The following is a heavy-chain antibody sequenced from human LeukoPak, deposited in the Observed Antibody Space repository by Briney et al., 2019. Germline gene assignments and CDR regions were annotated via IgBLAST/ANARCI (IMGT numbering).Heavy chain of an antibody. D-gene: IGHD3-22*01. Sequence: SVKVFCKASGYTFTSYGISWVRQAPGQGLEWMGGIIPILGIANYAQKFQGRVTITADKSTSTAYMELSSLRSEDTAVYYCARDTPPGYYDSSGYGYYFDYWGQGTLVTVSS. CDR2: IIPILGIA. V-gene: IGHV1-69*10. CDR1: GYTFTSYG. J-gene: IGHJ4*02. CDR3: ARDTPPGYYDSSGYGYYFDY.